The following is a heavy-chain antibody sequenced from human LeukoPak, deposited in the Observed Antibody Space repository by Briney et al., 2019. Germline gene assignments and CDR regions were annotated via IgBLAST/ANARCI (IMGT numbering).Heavy chain of an antibody. Sequence: SETLSLTCTVSGGSISSYYWSWIRQPPGKGLEWIGYIYYSGSTNYNPSLKSRVTISVDTSKNQSSLKLSSVTAADTAVYYCASVGDYGGNGDAFDIWGQGTTVTVSS. J-gene: IGHJ3*02. CDR2: IYYSGST. V-gene: IGHV4-59*01. D-gene: IGHD4-23*01. CDR3: ASVGDYGGNGDAFDI. CDR1: GGSISSYY.